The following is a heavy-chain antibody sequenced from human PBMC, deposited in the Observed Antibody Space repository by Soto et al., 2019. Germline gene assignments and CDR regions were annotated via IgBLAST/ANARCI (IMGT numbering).Heavy chain of an antibody. Sequence: GESLKISCKGSGYSFTSYWIGWVRQMPGKGLEWMGIIYPGDSDTRYSPSFQGQVTISAGKSISTAYLQWSSLKASDTAMYYCARSIPAYYDFWSGYTPSGFDPWGQGTLVTVSS. V-gene: IGHV5-51*01. J-gene: IGHJ5*02. CDR1: GYSFTSYW. D-gene: IGHD3-3*01. CDR3: ARSIPAYYDFWSGYTPSGFDP. CDR2: IYPGDSDT.